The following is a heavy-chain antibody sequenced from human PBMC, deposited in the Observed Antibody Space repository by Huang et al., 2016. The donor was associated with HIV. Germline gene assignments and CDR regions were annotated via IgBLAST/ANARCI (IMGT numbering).Heavy chain of an antibody. Sequence: QGQLVQSGAEMKKPGASVKLSCKASGYVFTSYAIHWLRRAPGQSLQWMGWINPGNGQIPFSQHFKGRVTISRDTSINTVFLELSHLRPGDTAVYYCARAARGDGYQGAFDVWGQGTVVTASS. V-gene: IGHV1-3*01. D-gene: IGHD2-2*03. CDR2: INPGNGQI. CDR3: ARAARGDGYQGAFDV. CDR1: GYVFTSYA. J-gene: IGHJ3*01.